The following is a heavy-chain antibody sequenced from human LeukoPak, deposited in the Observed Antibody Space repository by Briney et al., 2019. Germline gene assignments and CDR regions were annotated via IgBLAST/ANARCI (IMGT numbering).Heavy chain of an antibody. J-gene: IGHJ4*02. CDR3: AREVDTYYFDY. V-gene: IGHV4-59*01. CDR2: IYYSGST. CDR1: GGSISSYY. D-gene: IGHD5-18*01. Sequence: SETLSLTCTVSGGSISSYYWSWIRQPPGKGLEWIGYIYYSGSTNYNPPLKSRVTISVDTSKNQFSLKLSSVTAADTAVYYCAREVDTYYFDYWGQGTLVTVSS.